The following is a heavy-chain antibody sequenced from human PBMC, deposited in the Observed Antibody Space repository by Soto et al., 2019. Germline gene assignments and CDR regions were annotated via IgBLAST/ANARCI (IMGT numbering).Heavy chain of an antibody. J-gene: IGHJ4*02. CDR3: AKLGSSSWSPHYYFDY. D-gene: IGHD2-2*01. CDR2: ITGSGSDT. V-gene: IGHV3-23*01. Sequence: GGSLRLSCAASGFTFNNYAMGWVRQAPGKGLEWVSAITGSGSDTYYLDSVKGRFTISRDNSKNTLYLQMNSLRAEDTAIYYCAKLGSSSWSPHYYFDYWGQGTLVTVSS. CDR1: GFTFNNYA.